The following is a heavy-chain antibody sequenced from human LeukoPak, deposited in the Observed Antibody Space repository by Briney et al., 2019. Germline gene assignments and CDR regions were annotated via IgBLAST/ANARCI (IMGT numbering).Heavy chain of an antibody. D-gene: IGHD6-19*01. CDR1: GFTFSSYA. J-gene: IGHJ4*02. Sequence: GGSLRLSCTASGFTFSSYAMYWVRQAPGKGLEWVSGIGSGGSAHYADSVKGRFTISRDNSQNTVYLQMNSLRAEDTAVYYCGKTTTGYSSGRNPAWPVDYWGQGTLVTVSP. V-gene: IGHV3-23*01. CDR2: IGSGGSA. CDR3: GKTTTGYSSGRNPAWPVDY.